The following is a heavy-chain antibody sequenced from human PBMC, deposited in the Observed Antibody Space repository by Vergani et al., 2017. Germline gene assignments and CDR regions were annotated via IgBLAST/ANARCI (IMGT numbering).Heavy chain of an antibody. Sequence: EVQLVESGGGLVQPGGSLRLSCAASGFTFDDYAMHWVRQAPGQGLEWVSGISWNSGSIGYADSVKGRFTISRDNAKNSLYLQMNRLRAEDTALYYCAKGWSITMVRGVRPMDVWGKGTTVTVSS. V-gene: IGHV3-9*01. CDR1: GFTFDDYA. J-gene: IGHJ6*04. CDR2: ISWNSGSI. D-gene: IGHD3-10*01. CDR3: AKGWSITMVRGVRPMDV.